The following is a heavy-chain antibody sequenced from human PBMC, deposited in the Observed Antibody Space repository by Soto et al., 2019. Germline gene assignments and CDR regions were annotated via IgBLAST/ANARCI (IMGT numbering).Heavy chain of an antibody. Sequence: EVQLLESGGGFVQPGASLRLSCAASGFTFSLSAMSWVRQAPGRGLDWVSSLSGGGSTTDYADSVKGRFTISRDNSKNTVHMQRNSLRAEDTAVYYCAKGPEYDILTGCDYWGQGALVTGSS. D-gene: IGHD3-9*01. CDR3: AKGPEYDILTGCDY. J-gene: IGHJ4*02. CDR2: LSGGGSTT. V-gene: IGHV3-23*01. CDR1: GFTFSLSA.